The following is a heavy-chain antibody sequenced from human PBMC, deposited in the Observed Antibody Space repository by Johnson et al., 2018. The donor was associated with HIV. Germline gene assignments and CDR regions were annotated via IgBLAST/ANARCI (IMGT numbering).Heavy chain of an antibody. CDR3: ARGMWIPEIDAIDI. Sequence: VQLVESGGGLVQPGRSLRLSCSASGFTFGDYAMNWFRQAPGKGLEWVANIKQDGSEKYYVDSVKGRFTISRDNAKNSLYLQMNSLRAEDTAVYYCARGMWIPEIDAIDIWGQGTMVTVSS. CDR2: IKQDGSEK. V-gene: IGHV3-7*01. CDR1: GFTFGDYA. J-gene: IGHJ3*02. D-gene: IGHD5-18*01.